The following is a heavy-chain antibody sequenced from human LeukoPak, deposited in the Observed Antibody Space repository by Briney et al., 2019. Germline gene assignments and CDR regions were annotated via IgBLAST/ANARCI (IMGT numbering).Heavy chain of an antibody. V-gene: IGHV1-24*01. CDR2: FDPEDGET. D-gene: IGHD5-18*01. Sequence: ASVKVSCKVSGYTLTELSMHWVRQAPGKGLEWMGGFDPEDGETIYAQKLQGRVTMTTDTSTSTAYMELRSLRSDDTAVYYCARGVGYSYGSFDYWGQGTLVTVSS. CDR1: GYTLTELS. J-gene: IGHJ4*02. CDR3: ARGVGYSYGSFDY.